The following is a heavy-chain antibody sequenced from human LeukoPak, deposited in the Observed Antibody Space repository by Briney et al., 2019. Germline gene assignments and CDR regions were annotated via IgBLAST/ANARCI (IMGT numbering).Heavy chain of an antibody. CDR3: ARDQNLGGDYWYFDL. J-gene: IGHJ2*01. Sequence: SETLSLTCTVSGGSINSGSFYWTWIRQPAGKGLEWIGRIYTRGSTNYNPSLKSRVTISLDTSKNQFSLKLSSATAADTAVYYCARDQNLGGDYWYFDLWGRGTLVTVSS. V-gene: IGHV4-61*02. D-gene: IGHD1-7*01. CDR1: GGSINSGSFY. CDR2: IYTRGST.